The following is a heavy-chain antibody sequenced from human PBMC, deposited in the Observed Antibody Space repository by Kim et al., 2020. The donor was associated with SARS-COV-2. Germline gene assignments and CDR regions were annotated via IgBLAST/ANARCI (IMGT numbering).Heavy chain of an antibody. V-gene: IGHV3-30-3*01. J-gene: IGHJ4*02. CDR2: ISYDGSNK. CDR3: ARTGYSYGIS. Sequence: GGSLRLSCAASGFTFSSYAMHWVRQAPGKGLEWVAVISYDGSNKYYADSVKGRFTISRDNSKNTLYLQMNSLRAEDTAVYYCARTGYSYGISWGQGTLVTVSS. CDR1: GFTFSSYA. D-gene: IGHD5-18*01.